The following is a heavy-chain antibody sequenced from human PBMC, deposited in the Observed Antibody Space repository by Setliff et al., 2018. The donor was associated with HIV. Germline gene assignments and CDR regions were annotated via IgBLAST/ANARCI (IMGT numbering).Heavy chain of an antibody. D-gene: IGHD2-2*01. CDR3: ARGYCSSNSCQEGFDY. Sequence: GGSLRLSCAASGFTFSNYWMDWVRQAPGKGLEWVATIKQDGSEIYYMDSVKGRFTISRDNARTSLFLEMRSLRDEDTAVYFCARGYCSSNSCQEGFDYWGQGTLVTVSS. CDR2: IKQDGSEI. J-gene: IGHJ4*02. CDR1: GFTFSNYW. V-gene: IGHV3-7*03.